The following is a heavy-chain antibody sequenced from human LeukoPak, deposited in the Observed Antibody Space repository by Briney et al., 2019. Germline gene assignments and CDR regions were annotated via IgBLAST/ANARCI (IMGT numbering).Heavy chain of an antibody. CDR1: GGSIISYY. CDR2: IYYSGST. V-gene: IGHV4-59*08. CDR3: ARVIGYCSSTSCFGYFDY. J-gene: IGHJ4*02. Sequence: PSETLSLTCTVSGGSIISYYWSWIRQPPGKGLEWVGYIYYSGSTNYNPSLKSRVTTSVDTSKNQLSLKLSSVTAADTAVYYCARVIGYCSSTSCFGYFDYWGQGTLVTVSS. D-gene: IGHD2-2*01.